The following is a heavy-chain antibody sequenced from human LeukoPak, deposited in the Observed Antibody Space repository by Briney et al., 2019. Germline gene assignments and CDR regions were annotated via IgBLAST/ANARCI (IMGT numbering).Heavy chain of an antibody. CDR1: GFTFSNYE. D-gene: IGHD2-21*01. CDR2: TSTSGTTT. J-gene: IGHJ4*02. CDR3: TRNGGGLGY. V-gene: IGHV3-48*03. Sequence: PGGSLRLSCAASGFTFSNYEIIWVRQAPGKGLEWISYTSTSGTTTNYADSVKGRFTISRDNAKNSLYLQMNSLSGEDTAVYYCTRNGGGLGYWGQGTLVTVSP.